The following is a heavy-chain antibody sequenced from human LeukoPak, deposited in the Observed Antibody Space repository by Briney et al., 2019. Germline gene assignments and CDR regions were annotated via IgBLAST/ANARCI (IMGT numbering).Heavy chain of an antibody. CDR2: IDPNSGDT. CDR1: GYTFTGYY. D-gene: IGHD3-9*01. CDR3: ARDYDILTQ. V-gene: IGHV1-2*02. J-gene: IGHJ4*02. Sequence: GASVKVSCKASGYTFTGYYMHWVRQAPGQGLEWMGWIDPNSGDTNYVQKFQGRVTMTRDTSITTAYMELSRLTSDDTAVYYCARDYDILTQWGRGTLVTVSS.